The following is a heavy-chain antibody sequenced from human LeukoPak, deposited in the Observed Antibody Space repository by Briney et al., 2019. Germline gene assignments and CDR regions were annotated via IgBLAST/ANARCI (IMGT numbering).Heavy chain of an antibody. CDR2: ISYDGSNK. Sequence: GGSLRLSCAASGFTFSSYGMHWVRQAPGKGLEWVAVISYDGSNKYYADSVKGRFTISRDNSKNTLYLQMNSLRAEDTAVYYCARALRAVRGYYFDYWGQGNLVTVSS. V-gene: IGHV3-30*03. J-gene: IGHJ4*02. CDR3: ARALRAVRGYYFDY. D-gene: IGHD5/OR15-5a*01. CDR1: GFTFSSYG.